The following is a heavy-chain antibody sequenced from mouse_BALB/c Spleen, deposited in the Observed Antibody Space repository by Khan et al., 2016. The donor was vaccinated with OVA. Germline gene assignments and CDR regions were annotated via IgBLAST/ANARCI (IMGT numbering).Heavy chain of an antibody. CDR2: ISYSGNT. V-gene: IGHV3-2*02. CDR3: ARKDYYDYDPSPY. Sequence: EVELVVSGPGLVKPSQSLFLTCTVTGYSITSEFAWNWIRQFPGNKLEWMGYISYSGNTRYNPSLKSLISITRDTSRNQFFLQLNSVTTEDTATYYCARKDYYDYDPSPYWGQGTLVTVSA. J-gene: IGHJ3*01. D-gene: IGHD2-4*01. CDR1: GYSITSEFA.